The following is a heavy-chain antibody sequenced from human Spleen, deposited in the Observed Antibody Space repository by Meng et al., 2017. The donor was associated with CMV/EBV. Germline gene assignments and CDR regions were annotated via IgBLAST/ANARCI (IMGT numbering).Heavy chain of an antibody. V-gene: IGHV4-61*08. Sequence: SETLSLTCTVSGDSIGSGDYWSWIRQPPGKGLEWIGYIFYTGSANYNPSLKSRVTISVDTSKNQFSLNLTSVTAADTAMYYCARIIRDSSGWYGGYFDYWGQGTLVTVS. CDR1: GDSIGSGDY. CDR3: ARIIRDSSGWYGGYFDY. D-gene: IGHD6-19*01. CDR2: IFYTGSA. J-gene: IGHJ4*02.